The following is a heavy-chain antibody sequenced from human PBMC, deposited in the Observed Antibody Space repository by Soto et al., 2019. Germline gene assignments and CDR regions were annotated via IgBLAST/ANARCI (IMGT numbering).Heavy chain of an antibody. D-gene: IGHD6-19*01. J-gene: IGHJ6*03. CDR2: MNPNSGNT. CDR1: GYTFTSYD. Sequence: ASVKVSCKASGYTFTSYDINWVRQATGQGLEWMGWMNPNSGNTGYAQKFQGRVTMTRNTSISTAYMELSSLRSEDTAVYYCARRRRKQQWLELTYYYYYMDVWGKGTTVTVSS. V-gene: IGHV1-8*01. CDR3: ARRRRKQQWLELTYYYYYMDV.